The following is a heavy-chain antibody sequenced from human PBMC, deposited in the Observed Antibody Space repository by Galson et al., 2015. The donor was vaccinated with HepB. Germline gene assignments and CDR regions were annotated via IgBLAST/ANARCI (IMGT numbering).Heavy chain of an antibody. CDR2: ISAYNGNT. Sequence: SVKVSCKASGYSFTSYGICWVRQAPGQGLEWMGWISAYNGNTNYAQKVQGRVTMTTDTSTSTAYMELRSLRSDDTAVYYCARDNFYGYCSGGSCYPFDYWGQGTLVTVSS. J-gene: IGHJ4*02. D-gene: IGHD2-15*01. V-gene: IGHV1-18*01. CDR3: ARDNFYGYCSGGSCYPFDY. CDR1: GYSFTSYG.